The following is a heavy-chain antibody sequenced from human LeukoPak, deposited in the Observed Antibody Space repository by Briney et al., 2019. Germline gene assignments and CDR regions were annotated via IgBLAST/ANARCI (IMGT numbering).Heavy chain of an antibody. CDR1: GYTFIGYY. D-gene: IGHD3-3*01. CDR2: FNPNSGGT. J-gene: IGHJ4*02. Sequence: ASVKVSCKASGYTFIGYYMHWVRQAPGQGLEWMGWFNPNSGGTNHAQKFQGRVTMTRDTSISTAYMELSRLRSDDTAVYYCARAGRSGYEDCWGQGTLVTVSS. V-gene: IGHV1-2*02. CDR3: ARAGRSGYEDC.